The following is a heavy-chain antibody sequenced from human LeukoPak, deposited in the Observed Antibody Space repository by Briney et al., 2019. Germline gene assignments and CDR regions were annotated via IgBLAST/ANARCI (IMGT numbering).Heavy chain of an antibody. V-gene: IGHV1-69*13. CDR2: IIPIFGTA. CDR1: GGTFSSYA. CDR3: ARPVRCSGGSCYSSSSPNLYYYYGMDV. J-gene: IGHJ6*02. D-gene: IGHD2-15*01. Sequence: SVKVSCKASGGTFSSYAISWVRQAPGQGLEWVGGIIPIFGTANYAQKFQGRVTITADESTSTAYMELSSLRSEDTAVYYCARPVRCSGGSCYSSSSPNLYYYYGMDVWGQGTTVTVSS.